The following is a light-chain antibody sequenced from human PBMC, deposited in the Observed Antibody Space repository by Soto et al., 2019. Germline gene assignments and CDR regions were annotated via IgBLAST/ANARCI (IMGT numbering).Light chain of an antibody. CDR2: EVS. V-gene: IGLV2-14*01. CDR1: SSDVGAYTS. CDR3: SSYKSDNRNYV. Sequence: QSALTQPASVSGSPGQSITISCTGSSSDVGAYTSVSWYQQHPGKAPKLMIYEVSNRPSGVSRRFSGSKSGNTASLTISGLQAEDEANYYCSSYKSDNRNYVFGTGTKVTVL. J-gene: IGLJ1*01.